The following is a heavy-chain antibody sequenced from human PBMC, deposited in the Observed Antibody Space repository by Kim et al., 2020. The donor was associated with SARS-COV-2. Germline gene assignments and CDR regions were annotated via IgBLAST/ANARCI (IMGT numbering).Heavy chain of an antibody. V-gene: IGHV4-59*08. Sequence: PSLKSRVIMSIYTAKNQFSLNLSSVTAADTAVYYCARRYNWKLGLGHAFDIWGQGTAVTVSS. CDR3: ARRYNWKLGLGHAFDI. J-gene: IGHJ3*02. D-gene: IGHD1-1*01.